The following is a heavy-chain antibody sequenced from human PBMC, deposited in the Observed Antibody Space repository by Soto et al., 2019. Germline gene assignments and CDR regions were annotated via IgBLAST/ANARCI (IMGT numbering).Heavy chain of an antibody. Sequence: GGSLRLSCAASGFTFSSYAMSWVRQAPGKGLEWVSAISGSGGSTYYANSVMGRFTFSRDNSKNTAYLQMNSLGVEDTAIYYCAKGRCSGTTCYSPFDYWGQGALVTVSS. CDR2: ISGSGGST. CDR1: GFTFSSYA. CDR3: AKGRCSGTTCYSPFDY. D-gene: IGHD2-2*01. J-gene: IGHJ4*02. V-gene: IGHV3-23*01.